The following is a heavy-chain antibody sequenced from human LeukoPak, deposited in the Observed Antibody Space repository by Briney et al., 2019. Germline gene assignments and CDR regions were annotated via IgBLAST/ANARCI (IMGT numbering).Heavy chain of an antibody. J-gene: IGHJ4*02. Sequence: PGGSLRLSCAASGFTFSSYAMSWVRQAPGKGLEWVSAISGSGGSTYYADSVKGRFTISRDNAKNSLYLQMNSLRAEDTAVYYCARDMYGGTDYWGQGTLVTVSS. CDR3: ARDMYGGTDY. CDR2: ISGSGGST. V-gene: IGHV3-23*01. CDR1: GFTFSSYA. D-gene: IGHD2-8*01.